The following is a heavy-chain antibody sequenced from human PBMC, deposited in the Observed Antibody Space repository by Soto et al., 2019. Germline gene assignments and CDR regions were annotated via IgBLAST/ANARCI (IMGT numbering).Heavy chain of an antibody. J-gene: IGHJ4*02. D-gene: IGHD6-13*01. V-gene: IGHV3-33*01. CDR1: GFTFSSYG. CDR3: ARAQYSSSWYPFDY. CDR2: IYYDGSNK. Sequence: GGSLRLSCAASGFTFSSYGMHWVRQAPGKGLEWVAVIYYDGSNKYYADSVKGRFTISRDNSKNTLYLQMNSLRAEDTALYYCARAQYSSSWYPFDYWGRGTLVTVSS.